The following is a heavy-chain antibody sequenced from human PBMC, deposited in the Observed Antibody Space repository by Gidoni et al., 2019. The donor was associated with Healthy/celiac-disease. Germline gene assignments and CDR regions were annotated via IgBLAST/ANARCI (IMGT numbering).Heavy chain of an antibody. CDR2: IYYSGST. D-gene: IGHD3-10*01. Sequence: QVQLQASGPGLVKPSETLSLTCTVSGGSISSYYWSWIRQPPGKGLEWIGYIYYSGSTNYNPSLKSRVTISVDTSKNQFSLKLSSVTAADTAVYYCARGPSVRGVYYYFDYWGQGTLVTVSS. V-gene: IGHV4-59*01. J-gene: IGHJ4*02. CDR3: ARGPSVRGVYYYFDY. CDR1: GGSISSYY.